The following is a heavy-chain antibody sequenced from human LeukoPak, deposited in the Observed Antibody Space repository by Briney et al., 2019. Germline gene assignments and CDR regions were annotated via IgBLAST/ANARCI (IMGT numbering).Heavy chain of an antibody. Sequence: SETLSLTCTGSGGSINSYYWSWIRQPPGKGLEWIGSIYHSGSTYYNPSLKSRVTISVDTSKNQFSLKLSSVTAADTAVYYCASGDGPDYWGQGTLVTVSS. J-gene: IGHJ4*02. CDR1: GGSINSYY. CDR3: ASGDGPDY. D-gene: IGHD3-10*01. V-gene: IGHV4-59*08. CDR2: IYHSGST.